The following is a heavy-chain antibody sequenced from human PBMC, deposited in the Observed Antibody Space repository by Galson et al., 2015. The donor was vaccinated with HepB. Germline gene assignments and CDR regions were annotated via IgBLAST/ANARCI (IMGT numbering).Heavy chain of an antibody. V-gene: IGHV3-30*04. J-gene: IGHJ6*02. CDR1: GFTFSSYA. Sequence: SLRLSCAASGFTFSSYAMHWVRQAPGKGLEWVAVISYDGSNKYYADSVKGRFTISRDNSKNTLYLQMNSLRAEDTAVYYCARTTVGYCSGGSCRKNYYYYYGMDVWGQGTTVTVSS. CDR2: ISYDGSNK. D-gene: IGHD2-15*01. CDR3: ARTTVGYCSGGSCRKNYYYYYGMDV.